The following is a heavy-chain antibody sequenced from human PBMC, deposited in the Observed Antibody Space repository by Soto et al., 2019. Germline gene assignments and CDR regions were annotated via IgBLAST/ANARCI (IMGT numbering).Heavy chain of an antibody. CDR2: INHSGST. CDR3: ARGHKVPASSSSSHRYFDY. Sequence: SETLSLTCAVYGGSFSGYYWSWIRQPPGKGLEWIGEINHSGSTNYNPSLKSRVTISVDTSKNQFSLKLSSVTAADTAAYYCARGHKVPASSSSSHRYFDYWGQGTLVTVSS. J-gene: IGHJ4*02. V-gene: IGHV4-34*01. D-gene: IGHD6-6*01. CDR1: GGSFSGYY.